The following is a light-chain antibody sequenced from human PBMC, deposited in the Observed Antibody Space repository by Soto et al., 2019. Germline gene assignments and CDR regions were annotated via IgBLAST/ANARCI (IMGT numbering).Light chain of an antibody. CDR2: DAS. Sequence: EIVLTQSPVTLSLSPGERATLSCRASHSVSSYLAWYQQKPGQAPRLLIYDASNRATGIPDRFSGSGSGTDFTLTISRLEPEDFAVYYCQQYGSSPRTFGQGTKVDIK. J-gene: IGKJ1*01. CDR1: HSVSSY. CDR3: QQYGSSPRT. V-gene: IGKV3-20*01.